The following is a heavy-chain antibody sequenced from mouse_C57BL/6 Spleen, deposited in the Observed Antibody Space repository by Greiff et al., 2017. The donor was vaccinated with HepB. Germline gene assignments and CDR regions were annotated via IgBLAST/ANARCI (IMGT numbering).Heavy chain of an antibody. CDR3: ARSGHGRYFDV. J-gene: IGHJ1*03. CDR1: GYTFTSYW. CDR2: IDPSDSYT. Sequence: VQLQQPGAELVMPGASVKLSCKASGYTFTSYWMHWVKQRPGQGLEWIGEIDPSDSYTNYNQKFKGKSTLTVDKSSSTAYMQLSSLTSEDSAVYDCARSGHGRYFDVWGTGTTVTVSS. D-gene: IGHD6-1*01. V-gene: IGHV1-69*01.